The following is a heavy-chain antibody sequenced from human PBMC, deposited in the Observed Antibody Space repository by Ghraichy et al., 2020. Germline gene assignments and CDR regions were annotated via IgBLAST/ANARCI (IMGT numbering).Heavy chain of an antibody. J-gene: IGHJ4*02. CDR3: AKNYARSQAYYDY. Sequence: GVSLRLSCAASGFTFSDYAMTWVRQAPGKGLEWVSAIDGTSVYTFYGDSVKGRFTISRDNFRNTLYLQMNSLRVEDTALYYCAKNYARSQAYYDYWGQGVLVTVSS. CDR1: GFTFSDYA. D-gene: IGHD1-7*01. CDR2: IDGTSVYT. V-gene: IGHV3-23*01.